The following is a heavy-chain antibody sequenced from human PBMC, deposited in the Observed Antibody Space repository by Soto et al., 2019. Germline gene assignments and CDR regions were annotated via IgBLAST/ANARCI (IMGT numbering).Heavy chain of an antibody. D-gene: IGHD3-16*01. CDR1: GFTFDDNA. CDR2: LNWTSDI. CDR3: AISQDRGGRTTFIY. V-gene: IGHV3-9*01. J-gene: IGHJ4*02. Sequence: PGPSLRLSCAVSGFTFDDNAMVCVGQAPEKSLEFVSGLNWTSDIGYADSVKGRFTISRDNAESSLYVQMNSLRAEDTALYYCAISQDRGGRTTFIYWGQGT.